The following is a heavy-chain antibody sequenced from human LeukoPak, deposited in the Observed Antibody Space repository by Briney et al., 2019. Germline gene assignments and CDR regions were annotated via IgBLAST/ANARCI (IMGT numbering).Heavy chain of an antibody. CDR2: INPSGGST. D-gene: IGHD4-17*01. V-gene: IGHV1-46*01. J-gene: IGHJ4*02. CDR3: ARNYGAYPHFDY. Sequence: ASVKVSCKASGYTFTSYYMHWVRQARGQGLEWMGIINPSGGSTSYAQKFQGRVTMTRDTSTSTVYMELSSLRSEDTAVYYCARNYGAYPHFDYWGQGTLVTVSS. CDR1: GYTFTSYY.